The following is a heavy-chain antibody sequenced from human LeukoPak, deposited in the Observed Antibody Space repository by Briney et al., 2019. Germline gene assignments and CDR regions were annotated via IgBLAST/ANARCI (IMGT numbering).Heavy chain of an antibody. CDR3: ARDDSSGYYFDY. V-gene: IGHV3-48*02. CDR2: ISSSSTVI. J-gene: IGHJ4*02. CDR1: GFTFSSHN. Sequence: PGRSLRLSCTASGFTFSSHNMNWVRQAPGKGLECVSYISSSSTVIYYADSVKGRFTVSRDNAKNSLYLQMSSLRDEDTAVFYCARDDSSGYYFDYWGQGTLVTVSS. D-gene: IGHD3-22*01.